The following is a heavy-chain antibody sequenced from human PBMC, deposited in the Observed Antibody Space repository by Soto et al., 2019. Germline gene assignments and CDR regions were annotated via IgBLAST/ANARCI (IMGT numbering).Heavy chain of an antibody. CDR2: FYHTGST. CDR1: GASISSANW. D-gene: IGHD3-16*01. J-gene: IGHJ4*02. Sequence: QVQLQESGPGLVKPSETLSLTCAVSGASISSANWWIWVRQPPGKGLEWIGEFYHTGSTNYNPDLTSRLLMSFHKSKNLFSLKLSSVTAADTAVQYGARDRGESSYADDYWGQGPLVTVSS. CDR3: ARDRGESSYADDY. V-gene: IGHV4-4*02.